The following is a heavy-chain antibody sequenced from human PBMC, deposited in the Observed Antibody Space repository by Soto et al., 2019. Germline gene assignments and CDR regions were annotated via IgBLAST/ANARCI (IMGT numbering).Heavy chain of an antibody. Sequence: GASVKVSCKASGYTFTAYYIHWVRQAPGQGLEWMGWINPNSGGINYAQKFQGWVTMTSDTSISTAYMELSRLRSDDTAVYYCARGTDDYSNYGVDCFDPWGQGTLVTVSS. J-gene: IGHJ5*02. CDR1: GYTFTAYY. V-gene: IGHV1-2*04. CDR2: INPNSGGI. CDR3: ARGTDDYSNYGVDCFDP. D-gene: IGHD4-4*01.